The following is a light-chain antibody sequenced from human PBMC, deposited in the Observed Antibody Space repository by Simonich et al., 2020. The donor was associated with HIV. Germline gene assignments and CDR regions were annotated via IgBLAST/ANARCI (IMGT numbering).Light chain of an antibody. Sequence: DIVMTQSPDSLAVSLGERATINCKSSKSVLHSSNNKNYLAWYQQRPGQPPKLIIYWASTRESGVPDRFSGSGSGTDFTLTISSLQAEDVAVYYCQQYYTTPLTFGGGTKVEIK. CDR3: QQYYTTPLT. J-gene: IGKJ4*01. V-gene: IGKV4-1*01. CDR2: WAS. CDR1: KSVLHSSNNKNY.